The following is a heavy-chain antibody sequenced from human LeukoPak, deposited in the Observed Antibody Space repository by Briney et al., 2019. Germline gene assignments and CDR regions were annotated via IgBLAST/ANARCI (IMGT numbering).Heavy chain of an antibody. J-gene: IGHJ4*02. CDR1: GYTFTSYG. Sequence: ASLKVSCTASGYTFTSYGISWVRQAPGQGLEWMGWISADNGNTNYAQKLKGRVTMTTDTSTSTAYMELRSLISDDTAVYYCASSLRLGELSFSVFDYWGQGTLVTVSS. V-gene: IGHV1-18*01. CDR3: ASSLRLGELSFSVFDY. D-gene: IGHD3-16*02. CDR2: ISADNGNT.